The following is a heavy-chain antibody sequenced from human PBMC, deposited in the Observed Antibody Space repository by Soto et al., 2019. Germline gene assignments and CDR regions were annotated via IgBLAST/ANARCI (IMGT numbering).Heavy chain of an antibody. Sequence: PGGSLRLSCAASGFTFSNAWMSWVRQAPGKGLEWVGRIKSKTDGGTTDYAAPVKGRFTISRDDSKNTLYLQMNSLKTEDTAVYYCTTDREIVVVIGSDYYHGMDVWGQGTTVTVS. J-gene: IGHJ6*02. D-gene: IGHD3-22*01. V-gene: IGHV3-15*01. CDR2: IKSKTDGGTT. CDR1: GFTFSNAW. CDR3: TTDREIVVVIGSDYYHGMDV.